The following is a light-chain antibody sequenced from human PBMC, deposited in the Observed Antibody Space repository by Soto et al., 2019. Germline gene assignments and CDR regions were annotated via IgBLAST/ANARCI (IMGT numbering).Light chain of an antibody. CDR2: LGD. J-gene: IGLJ1*01. CDR1: TSNIGTFY. Sequence: QAVVTQPPSASSTPGQTVTISCSGSTSNIGTFYVYWYQHLPGTAPKLLIYLGDQRASGVSDRFSGSTSGTSASLAINGLRSDDEADYYCAAWDDNLNAYVFGSGTKLTVL. CDR3: AAWDDNLNAYV. V-gene: IGLV1-47*02.